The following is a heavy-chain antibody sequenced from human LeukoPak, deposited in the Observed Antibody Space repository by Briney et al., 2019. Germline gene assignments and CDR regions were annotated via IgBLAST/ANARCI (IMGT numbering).Heavy chain of an antibody. J-gene: IGHJ3*02. CDR1: GFTVSSNY. D-gene: IGHD3-10*01. CDR3: ARVTYGSGNAFDI. CDR2: IYSGGST. V-gene: IGHV3-53*01. Sequence: GGSPRLSCAASGFTVSSNYMSWVRQAPGKGLEWVSVIYSGGSTYYADSVKGRFTISRDNSKNTLYLQMNSLRAEDTAVYYCARVTYGSGNAFDIWGQGTMVTVSS.